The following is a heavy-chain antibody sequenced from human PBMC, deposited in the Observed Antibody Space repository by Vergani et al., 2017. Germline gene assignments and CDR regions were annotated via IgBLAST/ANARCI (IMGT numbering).Heavy chain of an antibody. CDR3: ARASGYSSSWFDY. CDR2: IYSGGST. Sequence: EVQLVESGGGLVQPGGSLRLSCAASGFTFSSYWMSWVRQAPGKGLEWVSVIYSGGSTYYADSVKGRFTISRDNSKNTLYLQMNSLRAEDTAVYYCARASGYSSSWFDYWGQGTLVTVSS. D-gene: IGHD6-13*01. V-gene: IGHV3-66*01. J-gene: IGHJ4*02. CDR1: GFTFSSYW.